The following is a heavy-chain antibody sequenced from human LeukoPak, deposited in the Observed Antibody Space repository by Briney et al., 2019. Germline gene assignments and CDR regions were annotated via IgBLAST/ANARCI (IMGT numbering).Heavy chain of an antibody. CDR2: ISPNSGGT. J-gene: IGHJ3*02. Sequence: GASVKVSCKASGYTFTGYYMHWVRQAPGQGLEWMGWISPNSGGTNYAQKFQGRVTMTRDTSISTAYMELSRLRSDDTAVYYCARAPQPFGVVIDAFDIWGQGTMVTVSS. CDR3: ARAPQPFGVVIDAFDI. V-gene: IGHV1-2*02. CDR1: GYTFTGYY. D-gene: IGHD3-3*01.